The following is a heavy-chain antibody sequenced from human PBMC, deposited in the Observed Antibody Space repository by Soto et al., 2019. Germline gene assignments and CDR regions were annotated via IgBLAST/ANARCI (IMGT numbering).Heavy chain of an antibody. J-gene: IGHJ6*03. V-gene: IGHV3-30*03. CDR2: ITYDGKPE. CDR3: GRGDREGSYYFLDV. D-gene: IGHD3-10*01. Sequence: QVQLVESGAGVVQPGRSLRLSCGASKFAFSTYSMHWVRQDPGKGLEWVAVITYDGKPEHYADSVKGRFTISSDNAAKTLYLQMSSLRPEDTAVYNCGRGDREGSYYFLDVWGKGTRVTVSS. CDR1: KFAFSTYS.